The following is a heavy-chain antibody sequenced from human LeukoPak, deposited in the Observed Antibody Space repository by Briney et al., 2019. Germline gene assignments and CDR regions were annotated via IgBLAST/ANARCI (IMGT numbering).Heavy chain of an antibody. CDR3: TQGMNYDSSAYWHQH. Sequence: GGSLRLSCAASGFTFSNYWMQWVRHAPGKGLEGASRINTDGSSTSYAESVKGRFTISRDNAKNSLYLQMNSLRGEDTAVYYCTQGMNYDSSAYWHQHWGQGTLVTVSS. CDR1: GFTFSNYW. V-gene: IGHV3-74*01. J-gene: IGHJ1*01. CDR2: INTDGSST. D-gene: IGHD3-22*01.